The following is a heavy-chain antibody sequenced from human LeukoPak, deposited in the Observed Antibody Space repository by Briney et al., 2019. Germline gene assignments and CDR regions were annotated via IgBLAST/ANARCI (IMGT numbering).Heavy chain of an antibody. V-gene: IGHV4-34*01. CDR2: INHSGST. Sequence: PSETLSLTCAVYSGSFSGYYWSWIRQPPGKGLEWIGEINHSGSTNYNPSLKSRVTISVDTSKNQFSLKLSSVTAADTAVYYCASPMGDYWGQGTLVTVSS. J-gene: IGHJ4*02. CDR1: SGSFSGYY. CDR3: ASPMGDY.